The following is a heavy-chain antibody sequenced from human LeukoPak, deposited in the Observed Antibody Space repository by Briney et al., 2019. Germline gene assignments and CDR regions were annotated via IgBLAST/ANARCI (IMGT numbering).Heavy chain of an antibody. CDR2: IYYSGGT. Sequence: SETLSLTCTVSGGSISSYYWSWIRQPPGKGLEWIGYIYYSGGTNYNPSLKSRVTISVDTSKNQFSLKLSSVTAADTAVYYCARVSEYSSGWYFAYYYYGMDVWGQGTTVTVSS. J-gene: IGHJ6*02. CDR1: GGSISSYY. D-gene: IGHD6-19*01. CDR3: ARVSEYSSGWYFAYYYYGMDV. V-gene: IGHV4-59*01.